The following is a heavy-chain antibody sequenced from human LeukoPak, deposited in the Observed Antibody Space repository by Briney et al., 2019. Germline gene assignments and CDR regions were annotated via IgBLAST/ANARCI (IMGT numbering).Heavy chain of an antibody. D-gene: IGHD3-10*01. CDR2: IYTSGST. CDR1: GGSISSYY. J-gene: IGHJ5*02. Sequence: SETLSLTCTVSGGSISSYYWSWMRQPPGKGLEWIGYIYTSGSTNYNPSLKSRVTISVDTSKNQFSLKLSSVTAADTAVYYCARVDYGSGSLKNWFDPWGQGTLVTVSS. V-gene: IGHV4-4*09. CDR3: ARVDYGSGSLKNWFDP.